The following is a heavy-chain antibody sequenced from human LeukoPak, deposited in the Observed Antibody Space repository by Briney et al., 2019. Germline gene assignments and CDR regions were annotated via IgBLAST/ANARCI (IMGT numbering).Heavy chain of an antibody. D-gene: IGHD3-3*01. CDR2: ISYDGSNK. CDR3: ARDLNYDFWSGYYPPTPYYYYGMDV. CDR1: GFTFSSYA. J-gene: IGHJ6*02. V-gene: IGHV3-30-3*01. Sequence: EGSLRLSCAASGFTFSSYAMHWVRQAPGKGLEWVAVISYDGSNKYYADSVKGRFTISRDNSKNTLYLQMNSLRAEDTAVYYCARDLNYDFWSGYYPPTPYYYYGMDVWGQGTTVTVSS.